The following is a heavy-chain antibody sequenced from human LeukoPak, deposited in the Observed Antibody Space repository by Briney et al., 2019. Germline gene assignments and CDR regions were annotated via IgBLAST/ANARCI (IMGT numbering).Heavy chain of an antibody. J-gene: IGHJ4*02. V-gene: IGHV3-23*01. CDR2: ITGDGATI. Sequence: GGSLRLSCAASGFTFSPYAMNWLRQAPGKGLEWVSLITGDGATIKYADSVKGRFTVSRDNSRNTLCLQMNSLGAEDTAVYYCARNYGGIGALDYWGQGTLVTVSS. D-gene: IGHD1-26*01. CDR3: ARNYGGIGALDY. CDR1: GFTFSPYA.